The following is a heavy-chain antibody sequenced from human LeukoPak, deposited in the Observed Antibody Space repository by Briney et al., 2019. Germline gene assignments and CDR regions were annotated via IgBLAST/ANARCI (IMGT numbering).Heavy chain of an antibody. J-gene: IGHJ3*02. CDR1: GGSFSGYY. Sequence: SETLSLTCAVYGGSFSGYYWSWIRQPPGKGLEWTGEINHSGSTNYNPSLKSRVTISVDTSKNQFSLKLSSVTAADTAVYYCARRPGKWLPRRAFDIWGQGTMVTVSS. D-gene: IGHD6-19*01. CDR2: INHSGST. CDR3: ARRPGKWLPRRAFDI. V-gene: IGHV4-34*01.